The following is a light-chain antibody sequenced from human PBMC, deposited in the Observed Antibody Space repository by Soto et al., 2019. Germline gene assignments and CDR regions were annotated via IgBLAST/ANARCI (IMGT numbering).Light chain of an antibody. CDR1: SSDVGGYSY. V-gene: IGLV2-14*03. J-gene: IGLJ1*01. Sequence: QSVLTQPASVSGSPGQSITISCTGTSSDVGGYSYFSWYQQHPGKAPKLMIYDVSDRPSGVSNRFSASRSGNTASLTISGLQAEDEADYYWCSYTSSSTPWVFGTGTKVXVL. CDR3: CSYTSSSTPWV. CDR2: DVS.